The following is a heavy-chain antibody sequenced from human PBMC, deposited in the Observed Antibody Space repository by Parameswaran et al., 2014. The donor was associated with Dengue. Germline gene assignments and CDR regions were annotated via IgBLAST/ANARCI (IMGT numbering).Heavy chain of an antibody. J-gene: IGHJ4*02. V-gene: IGHV3-23*01. D-gene: IGHD3-16*02. Sequence: GSLRLSCAASGFTFSNYAMSWVRQAPGKGLEWVSAISGGGGTYYADSVKGRFTISRDNSRNTLYLQMNSLIADDTAVYYCTKDRYYFDYWGQGTLVTVSS. CDR2: ISGGGGT. CDR3: TKDRYYFDY. CDR1: GFTFSNYA.